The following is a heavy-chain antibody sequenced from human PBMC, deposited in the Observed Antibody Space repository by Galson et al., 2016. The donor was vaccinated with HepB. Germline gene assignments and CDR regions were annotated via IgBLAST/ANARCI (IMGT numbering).Heavy chain of an antibody. Sequence: SETQSLTCTVSGGSISSHYWSWIRQPPGKGLEWIGYIYDTGSTNRNPSLKSRVAISVDTSKNQFSLKLSSVTAADTAVYYCARIVNTVTVTYWYFDLWGRGTLVTVSS. CDR2: IYDTGST. J-gene: IGHJ2*01. CDR1: GGSISSHY. CDR3: ARIVNTVTVTYWYFDL. V-gene: IGHV4-59*11. D-gene: IGHD4-17*01.